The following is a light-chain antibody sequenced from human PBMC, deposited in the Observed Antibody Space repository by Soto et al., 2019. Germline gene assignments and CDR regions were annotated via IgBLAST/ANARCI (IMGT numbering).Light chain of an antibody. J-gene: IGLJ3*02. CDR2: DIN. Sequence: QSALTQPRSVSGSPGQSVTISCTGTSSDVGSWNYVSGDQQYPGQAPKLIIYDINKRPSGVPDRFSGSKSGNTASLTISGRQVEDDADYYCCSYAGLYSWVFGGGTKVTVL. CDR1: SSDVGSWNY. V-gene: IGLV2-11*01. CDR3: CSYAGLYSWV.